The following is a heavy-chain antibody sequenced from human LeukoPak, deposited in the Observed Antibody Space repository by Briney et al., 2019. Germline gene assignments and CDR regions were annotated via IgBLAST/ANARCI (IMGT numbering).Heavy chain of an antibody. CDR2: IYYSGST. Sequence: PSETLSLTCTVSGGSISSSSYYWGWIRQPPGKGLEWIGSIYYSGSTYYNPSLKSRVTISVDTSKNQFSLKLSSVTAADTAVYYGARGQGYCSGGSCYSGYWGQGTLVTVSS. D-gene: IGHD2-15*01. J-gene: IGHJ4*02. V-gene: IGHV4-39*07. CDR1: GGSISSSSYY. CDR3: ARGQGYCSGGSCYSGY.